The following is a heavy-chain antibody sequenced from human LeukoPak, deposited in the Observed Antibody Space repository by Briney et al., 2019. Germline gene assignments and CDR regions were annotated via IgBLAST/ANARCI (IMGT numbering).Heavy chain of an antibody. D-gene: IGHD2-8*01. J-gene: IGHJ4*02. CDR3: AKGREEHSTNYYFDY. CDR2: ISGSGGST. CDR1: GFTFSSYA. V-gene: IGHV3-23*01. Sequence: TGGSLRLSCAASGFTFSSYAMSWVRQAPGKGLEWVSAISGSGGSTYYADSVKGRFTISRDNSKNTLYLQMNSLRAEDTAVYYCAKGREEHSTNYYFDYWGQGTLVTVSS.